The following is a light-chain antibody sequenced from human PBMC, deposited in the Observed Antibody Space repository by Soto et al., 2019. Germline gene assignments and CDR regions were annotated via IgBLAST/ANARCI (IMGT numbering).Light chain of an antibody. J-gene: IGKJ1*01. CDR2: KAS. CDR1: QTISSW. Sequence: EIQMTQSPSTLSGSAGDRVTITCRASQTISSWLAWYQQKPGKAPKLLIYKASTLKSGVPSRFSGSGSGTEITITISSLQPDDFATYYCQHYNSHSEAFGQGTKVDIK. V-gene: IGKV1-5*03. CDR3: QHYNSHSEA.